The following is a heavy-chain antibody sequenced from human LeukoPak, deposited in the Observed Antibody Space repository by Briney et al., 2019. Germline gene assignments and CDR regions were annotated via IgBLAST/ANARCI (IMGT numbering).Heavy chain of an antibody. D-gene: IGHD3-16*01. Sequence: GGSLRLSCAASGFTFSSYGMSWVRQAPGKGLGWVSVISGSGGRTDYADSVKGRFTISRDNSKNTLYVQMNSLRVEDTAVYYCAKDLGYDYVWGEGNLYDYWGQGILVTVSS. J-gene: IGHJ4*02. CDR3: AKDLGYDYVWGEGNLYDY. CDR2: ISGSGGRT. V-gene: IGHV3-23*01. CDR1: GFTFSSYG.